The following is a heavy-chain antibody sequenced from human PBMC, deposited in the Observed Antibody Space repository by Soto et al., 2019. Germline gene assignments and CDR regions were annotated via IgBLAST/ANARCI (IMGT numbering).Heavy chain of an antibody. J-gene: IGHJ6*02. CDR1: GFTFSSYS. V-gene: IGHV3-21*01. CDR3: ARDKWPDYVYYGMDV. Sequence: GGSLRLSCAASGFTFSSYSMNWVRQAPGKGLEWVSSISSSSSYIYYADSVKGRFTISRDNAKNSLYLQMNSLRAEDTAVYYCARDKWPDYVYYGMDVWGQGTTVTVSS. D-gene: IGHD4-17*01. CDR2: ISSSSSYI.